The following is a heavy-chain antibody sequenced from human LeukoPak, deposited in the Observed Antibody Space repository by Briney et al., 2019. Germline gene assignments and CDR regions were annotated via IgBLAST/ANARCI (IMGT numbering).Heavy chain of an antibody. Sequence: GASVKVSCKASGGTFSSYAISWVRQAPGQGLEWMGRIIPILGIANYAQKFQGRVTITADKSTSTAYMELSSLRSEDTAVYYCARDHGLYTGYDSGYFDYWGQGSLVTVSS. CDR2: IIPILGIA. J-gene: IGHJ4*01. D-gene: IGHD5-12*01. CDR3: ARDHGLYTGYDSGYFDY. CDR1: GGTFSSYA. V-gene: IGHV1-69*04.